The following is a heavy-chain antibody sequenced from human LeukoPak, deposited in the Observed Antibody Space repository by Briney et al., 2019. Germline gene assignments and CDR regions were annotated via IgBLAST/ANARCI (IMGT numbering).Heavy chain of an antibody. V-gene: IGHV3-15*01. D-gene: IGHD2-8*01. CDR1: GFTFSNAW. Sequence: GGSLRLSCAASGFTFSNAWMSWVRQAPGKGLEWVGRIKSKTDGGTTDYAAPVKGRFTISRDDSKNTLYLQMDSLKTEDTAVYYCTTAGYLMGGNDYWGQGTLVTVSS. CDR2: IKSKTDGGTT. J-gene: IGHJ4*02. CDR3: TTAGYLMGGNDY.